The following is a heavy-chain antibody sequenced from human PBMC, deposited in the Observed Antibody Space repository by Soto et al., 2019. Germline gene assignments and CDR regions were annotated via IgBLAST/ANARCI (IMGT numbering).Heavy chain of an antibody. CDR1: GYTFTSYD. CDR3: ARGSTMVRGVREHHFDY. D-gene: IGHD3-10*01. V-gene: IGHV1-8*01. J-gene: IGHJ4*02. CDR2: MNPNSGNT. Sequence: ASVKVSCKASGYTFTSYDINCVRQATGQGLEWMGWMNPNSGNTGYAQKFQGRVTMTRNTSISTAYMELSSLRSEDTAVYYCARGSTMVRGVREHHFDYWGQGTLVTVSS.